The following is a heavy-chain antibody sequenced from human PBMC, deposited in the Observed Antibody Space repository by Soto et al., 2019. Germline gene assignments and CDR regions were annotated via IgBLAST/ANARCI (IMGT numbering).Heavy chain of an antibody. CDR1: GGSISSSNW. Sequence: SETLSLTCAVSGGSISSSNWWSWVRQPPGKGLEWIGEIYHSGSTNYNPSLKSRVTISVDKSKNQFSLKLSSVTAADTAVYYCASYYDFLDSNWSDPWGQGTLVTVSS. D-gene: IGHD3-3*01. CDR2: IYHSGST. J-gene: IGHJ5*02. V-gene: IGHV4-4*02. CDR3: ASYYDFLDSNWSDP.